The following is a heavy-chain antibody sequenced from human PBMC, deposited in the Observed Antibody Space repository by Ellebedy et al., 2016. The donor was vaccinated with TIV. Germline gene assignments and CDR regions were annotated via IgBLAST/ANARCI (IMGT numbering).Heavy chain of an antibody. CDR2: IYPGDSDT. Sequence: GESLKISCKGSGYSFTNYWIAWVRQTPGKGLEWMGIIYPGDSDTSYSPSFQGQVTISADNSISTGYLHWTSLKAADTTMYDCARAGITMVRERFYYNAMDVWGQGTTVTVSS. J-gene: IGHJ6*02. D-gene: IGHD3-10*01. CDR1: GYSFTNYW. CDR3: ARAGITMVRERFYYNAMDV. V-gene: IGHV5-51*01.